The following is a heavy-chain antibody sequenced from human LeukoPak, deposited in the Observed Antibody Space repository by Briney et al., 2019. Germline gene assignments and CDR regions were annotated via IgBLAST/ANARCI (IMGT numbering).Heavy chain of an antibody. Sequence: SETLSLTCTVSGGSISSSSYYWGWIRQPPGKGLEWIGYIYYSGSTNYNPSLKSRVTISVDTSKNQFSLKLSSVTAADTAVYYCARDQPFDIWGQGTMVTVSS. CDR1: GGSISSSSYY. CDR2: IYYSGST. CDR3: ARDQPFDI. V-gene: IGHV4-61*01. J-gene: IGHJ3*02.